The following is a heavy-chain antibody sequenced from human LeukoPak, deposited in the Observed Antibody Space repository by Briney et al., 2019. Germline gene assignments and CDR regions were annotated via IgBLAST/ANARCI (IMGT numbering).Heavy chain of an antibody. CDR1: GGTFSSYA. D-gene: IGHD3-22*01. J-gene: IGHJ3*02. CDR3: ARVVMRYDSSGYGAFDI. V-gene: IGHV1-69*05. CDR2: IIPIFGTA. Sequence: SVKVSCKASGGTFSSYAISWVRQAPGQGLEWMGGIIPIFGTANYAQKFQGRVTITTDESTSTAYMELSSLRSEDTAVYYCARVVMRYDSSGYGAFDIWGQGTMVTVSS.